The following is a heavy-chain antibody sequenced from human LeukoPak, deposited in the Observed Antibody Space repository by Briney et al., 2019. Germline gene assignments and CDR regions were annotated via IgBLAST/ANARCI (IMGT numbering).Heavy chain of an antibody. J-gene: IGHJ4*02. CDR2: ISGSSTTI. Sequence: GSLRLSCAASGFTFSSYSMNWVRQAPGKGLEWVSYISGSSTTIYNADSVKGRFTISRDNAKDSLYLQMNSLRVEGTAVYYCARGSYDIDYWGQGTLVTVSS. CDR3: ARGSYDIDY. CDR1: GFTFSSYS. D-gene: IGHD1-26*01. V-gene: IGHV3-48*01.